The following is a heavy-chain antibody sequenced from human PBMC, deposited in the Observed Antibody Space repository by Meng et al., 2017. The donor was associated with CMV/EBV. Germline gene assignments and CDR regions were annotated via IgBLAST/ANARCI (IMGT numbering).Heavy chain of an antibody. V-gene: IGHV3-66*02. J-gene: IGHJ6*02. CDR1: GLTVSSNY. Sequence: GGSLSPSCAASGLTVSSNYMSWVRQAPGKGLEWVSVIYSGGSTYYADSVKGRFTISRDNSKNTLYLQMNSLRAEDTAVYYCKIVVVPAAIRGTYGMDVWGQGTTVTVSS. D-gene: IGHD2-2*02. CDR3: KIVVVPAAIRGTYGMDV. CDR2: IYSGGST.